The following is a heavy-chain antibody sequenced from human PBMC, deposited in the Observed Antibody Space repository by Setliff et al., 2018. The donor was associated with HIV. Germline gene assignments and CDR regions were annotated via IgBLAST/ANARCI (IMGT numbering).Heavy chain of an antibody. CDR1: GGTFSSYA. CDR2: INAGNGNT. V-gene: IGHV1-3*01. J-gene: IGHJ5*02. Sequence: ASVKVSCKASGGTFSSYAISWVRQAPGQGLEWMGWINAGNGNTKYSQKFQGRVTITRDTSASTVYMELSSLRSGDTAVYYCARDLNSGDYPHWFDPWGQGTLVTVSS. CDR3: ARDLNSGDYPHWFDP. D-gene: IGHD4-17*01.